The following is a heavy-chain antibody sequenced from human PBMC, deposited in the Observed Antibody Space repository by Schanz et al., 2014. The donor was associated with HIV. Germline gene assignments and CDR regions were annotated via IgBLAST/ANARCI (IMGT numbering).Heavy chain of an antibody. CDR1: GFFLDDYA. CDR3: AKDAARIYYDILTGPSDS. J-gene: IGHJ4*02. CDR2: ISWNSGSK. D-gene: IGHD3-9*01. Sequence: EVQLVESGGGLVQPGRSLRLSCATSGFFLDDYAMHWVRQAPGKGLEWVSGISWNSGSKGYAESVKGRFTISRDNAKNSLYLQMNSLRGEDTALYYCAKDAARIYYDILTGPSDSWGQGTLVTVSS. V-gene: IGHV3-9*01.